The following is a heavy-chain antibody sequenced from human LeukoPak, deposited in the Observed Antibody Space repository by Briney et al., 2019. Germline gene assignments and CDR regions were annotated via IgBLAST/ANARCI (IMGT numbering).Heavy chain of an antibody. J-gene: IGHJ1*01. Sequence: PGGSLRLSCAASGFTFSYYSMNWVRQAPGKGLEWVSYISSSSSTIYYADSVKGRFTISRDNAKNSLYPQMNSLRAEDTAVYYCARGPRGYDSSGYPEFFQHWGQGTLVTVSS. CDR2: ISSSSSTI. CDR3: ARGPRGYDSSGYPEFFQH. CDR1: GFTFSYYS. D-gene: IGHD3-22*01. V-gene: IGHV3-48*01.